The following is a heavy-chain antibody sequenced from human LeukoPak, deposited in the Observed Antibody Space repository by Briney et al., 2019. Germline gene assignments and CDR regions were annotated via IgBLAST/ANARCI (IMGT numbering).Heavy chain of an antibody. CDR3: ARGRVEYYDFWSGYYTDPHYYFDY. D-gene: IGHD3-3*01. J-gene: IGHJ4*02. CDR1: GGSFSSYY. CDR2: IYTSGST. V-gene: IGHV4-4*07. Sequence: PSETLSLTCTVSGGSFSSYYWSWIRQPAGKGLEWIGRIYTSGSTNYNPSLKSRVTMSVDTSKNQFSLKLSSVTAADTAVYYCARGRVEYYDFWSGYYTDPHYYFDYWGQGTLVTVSS.